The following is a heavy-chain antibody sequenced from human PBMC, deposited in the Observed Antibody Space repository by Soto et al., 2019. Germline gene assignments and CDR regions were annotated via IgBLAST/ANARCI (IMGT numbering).Heavy chain of an antibody. Sequence: SETLSLTCIVSGGSISSGGYYWSWIRQHPGKGLEWIGYIYYSGSTYYNPSLKSRVTISVDTSKNQFSLKLSSVTAADTAVYYCGSIAARGSYYYYYGMDVWGQGTTVTVLL. J-gene: IGHJ6*02. CDR3: GSIAARGSYYYYYGMDV. CDR1: GGSISSGGYY. CDR2: IYYSGST. D-gene: IGHD6-6*01. V-gene: IGHV4-31*03.